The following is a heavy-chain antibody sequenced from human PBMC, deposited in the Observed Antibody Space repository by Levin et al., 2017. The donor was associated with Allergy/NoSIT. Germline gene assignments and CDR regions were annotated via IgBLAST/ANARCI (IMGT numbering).Heavy chain of an antibody. Sequence: SQTLSLTCAVSGVSISPYYWSWIRQPPGRGLEWIGYIYYSGSTTYNPSLKSRVTISVDTSKNQFSLKLSSVTAADTAVYYCARAYCTSTNCSPYNWFDPWGQGTLVTVSS. D-gene: IGHD2-2*01. CDR1: GVSISPYY. CDR3: ARAYCTSTNCSPYNWFDP. V-gene: IGHV4-59*01. J-gene: IGHJ5*02. CDR2: IYYSGST.